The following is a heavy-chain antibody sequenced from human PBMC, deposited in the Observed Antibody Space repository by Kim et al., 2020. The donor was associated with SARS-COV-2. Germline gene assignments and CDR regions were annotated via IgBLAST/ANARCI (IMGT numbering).Heavy chain of an antibody. V-gene: IGHV3-74*01. CDR2: INSDGSST. D-gene: IGHD3-3*01. Sequence: GGSLRLSCAASGFTFSSYWMHWVRQAPGKGLVWVSRINSDGSSTSYADSVKGRFTISRDNAKNTLYLQMNSLRAEDTAVYYCARDLRINLAGGYYDFWSGYYNWFDPWGQGTLVTVSS. J-gene: IGHJ5*02. CDR3: ARDLRINLAGGYYDFWSGYYNWFDP. CDR1: GFTFSSYW.